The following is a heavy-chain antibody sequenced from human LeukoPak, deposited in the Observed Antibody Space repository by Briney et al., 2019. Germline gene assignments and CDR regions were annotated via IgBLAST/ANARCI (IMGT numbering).Heavy chain of an antibody. V-gene: IGHV3-43D*03. J-gene: IGHJ4*02. D-gene: IGHD6-13*01. Sequence: GGSLRLSCAASGFTFDDYAMHWVRQAPGKGLERVSLITWDAGSTYYADSVKGRFTISRDNSKNSLYLQMNSLRAEDTALYYCAKGTSSWHEFDYWGQGTLVTVSS. CDR1: GFTFDDYA. CDR3: AKGTSSWHEFDY. CDR2: ITWDAGST.